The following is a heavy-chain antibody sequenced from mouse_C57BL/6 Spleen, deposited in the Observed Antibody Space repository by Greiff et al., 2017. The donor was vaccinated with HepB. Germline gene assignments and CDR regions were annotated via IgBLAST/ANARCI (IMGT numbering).Heavy chain of an antibody. CDR2: ISYDGSN. J-gene: IGHJ2*01. CDR3: ARATTVVFDY. V-gene: IGHV3-6*01. Sequence: EVKVEESGPGLVKPSQSLSLTCSVTGYSITSGYYWNWIRQFPGNKLEWMGYISYDGSNNYNPSLKNRISITRDTSKNQFFLKLNSVTTEDTSTYYCARATTVVFDYWGQGTTLTVSS. CDR1: GYSITSGYY. D-gene: IGHD1-1*01.